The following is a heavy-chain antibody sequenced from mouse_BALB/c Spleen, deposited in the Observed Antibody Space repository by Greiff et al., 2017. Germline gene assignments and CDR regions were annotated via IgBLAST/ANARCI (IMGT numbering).Heavy chain of an antibody. D-gene: IGHD2-14*01. Sequence: QVQLQQSGAELVRPGSSVKISCKASGYVFSSYWMNWVKQRPGQGLEWIGQIYPGDGDTNYNGKFKGKATLTADKSSSTAYMQLSSLTSEDSAVYFCARHYRYDGYYAMDYWGQGTSVTVSS. V-gene: IGHV1-80*01. CDR1: GYVFSSYW. CDR2: IYPGDGDT. CDR3: ARHYRYDGYYAMDY. J-gene: IGHJ4*01.